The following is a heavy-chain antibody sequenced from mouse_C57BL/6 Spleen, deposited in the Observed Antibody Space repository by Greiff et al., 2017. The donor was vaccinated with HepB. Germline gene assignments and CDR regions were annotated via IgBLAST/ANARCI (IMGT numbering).Heavy chain of an antibody. D-gene: IGHD2-2*01. CDR1: GYAFSSYW. CDR2: IYPGDGDT. CDR3: ARWLRRGGYFDY. Sequence: VQLQQSGAELVKPGASVKISCKASGYAFSSYWMNWVKQRPGKGLEWIGQIYPGDGDTNYNGKFKGKATLTADKSSSTAYMQLSSLTSEDSAVYFCARWLRRGGYFDYWGQGTTLTVSS. V-gene: IGHV1-80*01. J-gene: IGHJ2*01.